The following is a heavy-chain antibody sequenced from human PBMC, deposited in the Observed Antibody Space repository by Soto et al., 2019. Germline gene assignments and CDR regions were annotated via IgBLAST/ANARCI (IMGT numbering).Heavy chain of an antibody. J-gene: IGHJ5*02. CDR2: ISGSGGST. Sequence: GGSLRLSCVASGFTFSSYSMSWVRQAPGKGLEWVSVISGSGGSTYYADSVKGRFTISRDNSKNTVYLQMNRLRAEDTAVYYCAKRPDWFDPWGQGTLVTVSS. CDR1: GFTFSSYS. V-gene: IGHV3-23*01. CDR3: AKRPDWFDP.